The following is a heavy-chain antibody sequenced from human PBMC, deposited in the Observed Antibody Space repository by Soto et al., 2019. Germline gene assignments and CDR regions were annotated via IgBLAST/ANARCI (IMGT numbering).Heavy chain of an antibody. V-gene: IGHV3-23*01. CDR1: GFTCSNFA. D-gene: IGHD2-15*01. J-gene: IGHJ3*02. CDR3: AKYNCSGGGCSRSFNI. CDR2: IGGRGEST. Sequence: TGGPLRVSCTASGFTCSNFAMACARQDPGKGLEWVAAIGGRGESTYYANSVKGRFSISRDNSKNALYLQMNNLGAEDTAVYYCAKYNCSGGGCSRSFNIWGHGTMVTVSS.